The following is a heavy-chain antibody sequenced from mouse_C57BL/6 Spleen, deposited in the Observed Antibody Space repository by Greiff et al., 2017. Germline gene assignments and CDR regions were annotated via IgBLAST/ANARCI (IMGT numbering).Heavy chain of an antibody. V-gene: IGHV1-19*01. Sequence: EVQLQQSGPVLVKPGASVKMSCKASGYTFTDYYMNWVKQSHGKSLEWIGVINPYNGGTSYNQKFKGKATLTVDKSSSTAYMELNSLTSEDSAVYYCARGPYYGYDGFAYWGQGTLVTVSA. CDR1: GYTFTDYY. CDR2: INPYNGGT. D-gene: IGHD2-9*01. CDR3: ARGPYYGYDGFAY. J-gene: IGHJ3*01.